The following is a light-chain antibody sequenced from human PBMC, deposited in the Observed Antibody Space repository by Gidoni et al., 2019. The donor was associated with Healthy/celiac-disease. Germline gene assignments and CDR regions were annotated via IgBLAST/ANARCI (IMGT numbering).Light chain of an antibody. J-gene: IGKJ2*01. V-gene: IGKV1-39*01. CDR1: QSISSY. CDR3: QQSYSTPRYT. Sequence: IQMPQPPSSLSASVGDRVTITRRSSQSISSYLNWYQQKPGKAPKLLIDAACSLKSGVPSRCSGSGSGTDFTITISSLQPEDVANYYCQQSYSTPRYTFGQXTKLEIK. CDR2: AAC.